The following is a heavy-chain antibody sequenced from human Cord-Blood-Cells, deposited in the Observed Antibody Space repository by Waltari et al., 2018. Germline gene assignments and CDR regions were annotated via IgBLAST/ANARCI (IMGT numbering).Heavy chain of an antibody. D-gene: IGHD6-19*01. CDR1: GGPISTRTSS. CDR3: ARGYEGGWYSHYYYYYMDV. Sequence: QLQLQESGPGLVKPSETLSLTRTVSGGPISTRTSSWGWIRPPPGKGLEWMGSIYYSGSTYYNPSLKSRVTISVDTSKNQFSLKLSSVTAADTAVYYCARGYEGGWYSHYYYYYMDVWGKGTTVTVSS. J-gene: IGHJ6*03. CDR2: IYYSGST. V-gene: IGHV4-39*07.